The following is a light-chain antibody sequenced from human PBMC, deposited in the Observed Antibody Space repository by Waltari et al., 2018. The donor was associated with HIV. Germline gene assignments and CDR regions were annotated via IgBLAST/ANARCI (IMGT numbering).Light chain of an antibody. CDR2: DVN. Sequence: QSALTQPASVSVSPGQSITISCTGTKSYIGNYNLVSWYQQFPGKAPKLLIDDVNKRPSGGSNRVSGSKSGNTASLTISGLQDEDEADYYCCSYAGTLVFGGGTRLTVL. J-gene: IGLJ3*02. CDR1: KSYIGNYNL. CDR3: CSYAGTLV. V-gene: IGLV2-23*02.